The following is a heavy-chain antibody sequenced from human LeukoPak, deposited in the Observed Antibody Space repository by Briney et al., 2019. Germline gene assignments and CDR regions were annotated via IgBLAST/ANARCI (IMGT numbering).Heavy chain of an antibody. V-gene: IGHV3-66*01. D-gene: IGHD3-16*02. CDR3: ARDLATRQRAGLYDS. CDR1: GFTVSSNY. J-gene: IGHJ4*02. CDR2: IYVDGST. Sequence: GGSLRLSCAASGFTVSSNYMSWVRQAPGKGLQWVSVIYVDGSTYYADSVKGRITISRDNSRNTLYLQMNSLRAEDTAVYYCARDLATRQRAGLYDSWGQGALVTVSS.